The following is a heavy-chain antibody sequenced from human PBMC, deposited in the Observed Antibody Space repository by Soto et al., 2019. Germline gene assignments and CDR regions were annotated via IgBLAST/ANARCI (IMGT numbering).Heavy chain of an antibody. CDR1: GGSISSGDYY. CDR3: ARDLGGIYYDRSGYYYYNWFDP. Sequence: QVQLQESGPGLVKPSQTLSLTCTVSGGSISSGDYYWSWIRQPPGKGLEWIGYIYYSGSTYYNPSLKSRVTSSVDTSKTRCSLKLSTVTAADTAVYYCARDLGGIYYDRSGYYYYNWFDPWGQGTLVTVSS. V-gene: IGHV4-30-4*01. D-gene: IGHD3-22*01. J-gene: IGHJ5*02. CDR2: IYYSGST.